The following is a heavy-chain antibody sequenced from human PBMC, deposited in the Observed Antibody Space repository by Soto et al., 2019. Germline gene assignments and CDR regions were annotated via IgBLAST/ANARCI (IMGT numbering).Heavy chain of an antibody. CDR1: GFTFSNYA. Sequence: QVEVVESGGGVVQPGRSLRLSCAASGFTFSNYAMHWVRQAPGKGLEWVAGISHDGSTIYYVDSVKGRFTVSRDNSKNTLYLHMGSLRADDTAVYSCAKGPWHLAHGHYFDYWGQGTLVTVSS. CDR2: ISHDGSTI. V-gene: IGHV3-30*18. CDR3: AKGPWHLAHGHYFDY. D-gene: IGHD5-12*01. J-gene: IGHJ4*02.